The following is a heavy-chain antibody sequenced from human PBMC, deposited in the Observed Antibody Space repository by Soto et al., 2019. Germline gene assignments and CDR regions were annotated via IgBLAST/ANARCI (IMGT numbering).Heavy chain of an antibody. Sequence: SVKVSCKASQRTVTSYGLSWVRQAPGQGLEWLGTIIPMFGTANYAQRFQGRVTITADEFTSTAYMELSSLTSEDTAVYFCARNPNQFIVALGESTHYYGLDVWGQGTTVTVSS. D-gene: IGHD2-21*01. J-gene: IGHJ6*02. V-gene: IGHV1-69*13. CDR1: QRTVTSYG. CDR3: ARNPNQFIVALGESTHYYGLDV. CDR2: IIPMFGTA.